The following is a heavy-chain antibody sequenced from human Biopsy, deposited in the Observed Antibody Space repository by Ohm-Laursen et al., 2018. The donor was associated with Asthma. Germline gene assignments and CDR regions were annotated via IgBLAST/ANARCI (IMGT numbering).Heavy chain of an antibody. CDR1: GGSISSDY. J-gene: IGHJ4*02. CDR3: ARRGGVRRYFDY. V-gene: IGHV4-59*08. CDR2: IHNSGST. Sequence: TLSLTCTVPGGSISSDYWSWLRQSPGKGLEWIGYIHNSGSTYYNPSLKSRVAISPDTSKNQFSLKLSSVTAADTAVYFCARRGGVRRYFDYWGQGTLVTVSS. D-gene: IGHD3-16*01.